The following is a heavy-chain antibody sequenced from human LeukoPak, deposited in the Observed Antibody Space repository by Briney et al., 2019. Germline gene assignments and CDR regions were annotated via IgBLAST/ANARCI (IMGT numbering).Heavy chain of an antibody. CDR2: IYTSGST. V-gene: IGHV4-61*02. J-gene: IGHJ4*02. CDR3: ARTSRDGYSLGY. D-gene: IGHD5-24*01. CDR1: GGSISSGSYY. Sequence: PSETLSLTCTVSGGSISSGSYYWSWIRQPAGKGLEWIGRIYTSGSTNYNPSLKSRVTISVDTSKNQFSLKLSSVTAADTAVYYCARTSRDGYSLGYWGQGTLVTVSS.